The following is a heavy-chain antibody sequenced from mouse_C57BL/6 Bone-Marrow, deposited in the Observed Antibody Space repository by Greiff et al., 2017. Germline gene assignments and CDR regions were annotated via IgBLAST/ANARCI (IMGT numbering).Heavy chain of an antibody. CDR3: ARRGTGSGYDGYFEV. CDR1: GYTFTGYW. V-gene: IGHV1-59*01. Sequence: QVQLQQPGAELVRPGTSVKLSCKASGYTFTGYWMHWVKQRPGQGLEWIGVIDPSDSYTNYNQKFKGKATLTVDTSSSTAYMQLSSLTSEDSAVYYCARRGTGSGYDGYFEVWGTGTTVTVSS. CDR2: IDPSDSYT. D-gene: IGHD1-1*01. J-gene: IGHJ1*03.